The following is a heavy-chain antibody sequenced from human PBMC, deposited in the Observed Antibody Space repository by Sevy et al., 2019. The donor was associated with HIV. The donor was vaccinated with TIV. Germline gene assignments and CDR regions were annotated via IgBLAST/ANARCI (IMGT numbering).Heavy chain of an antibody. V-gene: IGHV3-30*02. CDR2: IWYDGSNN. CDR3: ALERLSSDVAEYFQN. CDR1: GFTFSSYG. J-gene: IGHJ1*01. D-gene: IGHD1-1*01. Sequence: GGSLRLSCAASGFTFSSYGMHWVRQAPGKGLEWVAFIWYDGSNNYYADSVKGRVTISRDNFKNSLSLQMNSLRAEDTAMYYCALERLSSDVAEYFQNWGQGTLVTVSS.